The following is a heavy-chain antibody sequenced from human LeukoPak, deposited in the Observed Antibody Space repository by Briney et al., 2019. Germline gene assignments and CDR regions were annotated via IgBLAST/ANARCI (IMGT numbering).Heavy chain of an antibody. D-gene: IGHD2-2*01. CDR3: VREYCSSTSCYGVDY. V-gene: IGHV1-18*01. Sequence: ASVKVSCKPSGYTLSSYGISWVRQAPGQGLEWMGWISAYNGNTNHAQKFQGRVTMTTDTSTSTAYMELRSLRSDDTAVYYCVREYCSSTSCYGVDYCGQGTLVTVSS. CDR2: ISAYNGNT. J-gene: IGHJ4*02. CDR1: GYTLSSYG.